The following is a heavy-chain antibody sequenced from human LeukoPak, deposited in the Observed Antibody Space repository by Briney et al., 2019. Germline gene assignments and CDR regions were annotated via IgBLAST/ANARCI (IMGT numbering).Heavy chain of an antibody. V-gene: IGHV3-30*18. J-gene: IGHJ4*02. D-gene: IGHD5-18*01. CDR3: AKDFGPHGYSYGYFDY. Sequence: PGRSLRLSCAASGFTFSSYGMHWVRQAPGKGLEWVAVISYDGSNKYYADSVKGRFTISRDNSKNTLYLQMNSLRAEDTAVYYCAKDFGPHGYSYGYFDYWGQGTLVTVSS. CDR2: ISYDGSNK. CDR1: GFTFSSYG.